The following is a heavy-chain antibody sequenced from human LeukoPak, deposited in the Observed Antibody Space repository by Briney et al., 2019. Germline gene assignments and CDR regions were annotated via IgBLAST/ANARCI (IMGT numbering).Heavy chain of an antibody. CDR1: GFTFSNYW. J-gene: IGHJ4*02. Sequence: QTGGSLRLSCAASGFTFSNYWMTWVRQAPGKGLEWVANIREDGSDKYYVDSVKGRFTISRDNAKNSLSLQMDSLRVEDTGVYYCVRDDNLFDYWGQGTLVTVSS. D-gene: IGHD1-1*01. CDR2: IREDGSDK. V-gene: IGHV3-7*01. CDR3: VRDDNLFDY.